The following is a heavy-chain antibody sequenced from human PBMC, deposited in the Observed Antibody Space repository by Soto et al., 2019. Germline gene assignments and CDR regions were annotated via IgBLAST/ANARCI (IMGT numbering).Heavy chain of an antibody. Sequence: QVQLVQSGAEVKKPGVSVKVSCKASGYTFTSYAMHWVRQAPGQRIEWMGWINAGNGNTKYSQKFQGRVTITRDTSASTAYMELSSLRSEDTAVYYCARRKPYYGMDVWGQGTTVTVSS. CDR1: GYTFTSYA. CDR2: INAGNGNT. V-gene: IGHV1-3*01. J-gene: IGHJ6*02. CDR3: ARRKPYYGMDV.